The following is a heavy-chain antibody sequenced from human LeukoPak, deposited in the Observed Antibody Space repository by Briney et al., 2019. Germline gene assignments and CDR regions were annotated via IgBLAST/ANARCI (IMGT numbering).Heavy chain of an antibody. J-gene: IGHJ4*02. V-gene: IGHV1-2*02. CDR2: ISPNSGGT. D-gene: IGHD5-18*01. CDR3: ARDPQLWFDY. CDR1: GYTFTGYY. Sequence: ASVKVSCKASGYTFTGYYMHWVRQAPGQGLEWMGWISPNSGGTNYAQKFQGRVTMTRDTSISTAHMELSRLRSDDTAVYYCARDPQLWFDYWGQGTLVTVYS.